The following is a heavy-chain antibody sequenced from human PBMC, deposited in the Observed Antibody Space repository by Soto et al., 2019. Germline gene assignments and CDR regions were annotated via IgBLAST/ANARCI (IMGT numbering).Heavy chain of an antibody. D-gene: IGHD3-10*01. CDR3: ARDRHYYGSGSPDMYYYYGMDV. V-gene: IGHV4-61*01. CDR1: GGSVSSGSYY. J-gene: IGHJ6*02. Sequence: PSETLSLTCTVSGGSVSSGSYYWSWIRQPPGKGLEWIGYIYYSGSTNYNPSLKSRVTISVDTSKNQFSLKLSSVTAADTAVYYCARDRHYYGSGSPDMYYYYGMDVWGQGTTVTVSS. CDR2: IYYSGST.